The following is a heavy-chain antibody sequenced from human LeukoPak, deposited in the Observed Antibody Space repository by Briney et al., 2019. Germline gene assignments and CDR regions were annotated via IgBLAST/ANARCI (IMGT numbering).Heavy chain of an antibody. Sequence: PSETLSLTCTVSGGSISSNTYYWGWIRQPPGKGLEWIGSIYYSGSTYYNASLKSRVTISADTSKNQFSLKLSSVTAADTAVYYCARPLSGSSSWHGDAFDIWGQGTMVTVSS. CDR1: GGSISSNTYY. J-gene: IGHJ3*02. CDR3: ARPLSGSSSWHGDAFDI. CDR2: IYYSGST. V-gene: IGHV4-39*01. D-gene: IGHD6-13*01.